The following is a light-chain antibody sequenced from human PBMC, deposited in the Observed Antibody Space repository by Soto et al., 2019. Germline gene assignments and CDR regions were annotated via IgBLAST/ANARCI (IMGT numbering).Light chain of an antibody. V-gene: IGKV4-1*01. CDR3: QQYYSTPPT. Sequence: DIVMTQSPDSLAVSLGERATINCKSSQNVLYSSNNENYLAWYQQKPGQPPKLLIYWASTRESGVPDRFSGSGSGTDFTLTISSLQAEDVAVYYCQQYYSTPPTFGQGTKVE. CDR2: WAS. J-gene: IGKJ1*01. CDR1: QNVLYSSNNENY.